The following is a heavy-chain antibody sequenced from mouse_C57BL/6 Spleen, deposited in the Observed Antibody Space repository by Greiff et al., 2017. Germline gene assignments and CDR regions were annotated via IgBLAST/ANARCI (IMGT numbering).Heavy chain of an antibody. CDR3: ARSYDYDGAWFAY. V-gene: IGHV5-16*01. CDR2: INYDGSST. D-gene: IGHD2-4*01. J-gene: IGHJ3*01. Sequence: EVQLQESEGGLVQPGSSMKLSCTASGFTFSDYYMAWVRQVPEKGLEWVANINYDGSSTYYLDSLKSRFIISRDNAKNILYLQMSSLKSEDTATYYCARSYDYDGAWFAYWGQGTLVTVSA. CDR1: GFTFSDYY.